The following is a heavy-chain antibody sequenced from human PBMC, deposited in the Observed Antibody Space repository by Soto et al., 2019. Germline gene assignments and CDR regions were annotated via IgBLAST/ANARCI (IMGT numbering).Heavy chain of an antibody. J-gene: IGHJ4*02. CDR3: SRDTDLAKVGQ. CDR2: IWAAGGNK. V-gene: IGHV3-33*01. Sequence: QVQLVESGGGVVQPGRSLRLSCRGSGFTFGDYGMHWVRQAPGKGLEWLAIIWAAGGNKVYIDSVQGRFTVSRDNFRKTLCLEVNDLRAEVTAMYYCSRDTDLAKVGQWGEGTLVIVSS. CDR1: GFTFGDYG. D-gene: IGHD1-26*01.